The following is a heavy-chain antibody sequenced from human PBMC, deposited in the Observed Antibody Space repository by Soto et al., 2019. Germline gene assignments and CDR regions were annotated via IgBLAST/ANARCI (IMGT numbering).Heavy chain of an antibody. V-gene: IGHV3-21*01. CDR3: ARDMDGSGWYPGDY. D-gene: IGHD6-13*01. CDR2: ISSSSSYI. Sequence: GGSLRLSCAASGFTFSSYCMNWVRQAPGKGLEWVSSISSSSSYIYYADSVKGRSTISRDNAKNSLYLQMNSLRAEDTAVYYCARDMDGSGWYPGDYWGQGTLVTVSS. CDR1: GFTFSSYC. J-gene: IGHJ4*02.